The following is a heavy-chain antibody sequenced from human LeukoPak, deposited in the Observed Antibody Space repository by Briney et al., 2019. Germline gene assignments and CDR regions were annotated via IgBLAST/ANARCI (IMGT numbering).Heavy chain of an antibody. CDR1: GWSFSGYY. CDR3: ASFTVIDIPYTRAFHL. Sequence: AETLSLTCAVYGWSFSGYYLSWIRQAPGKGLEWVGEINHSGSTKYNPALKKRGTISVDAYKNQFPLKLSTVTAADTPVYYCASFTVIDIPYTRAFHLWGRETRVIVPS. V-gene: IGHV4-34*01. D-gene: IGHD3-22*01. CDR2: INHSGST. J-gene: IGHJ3*01.